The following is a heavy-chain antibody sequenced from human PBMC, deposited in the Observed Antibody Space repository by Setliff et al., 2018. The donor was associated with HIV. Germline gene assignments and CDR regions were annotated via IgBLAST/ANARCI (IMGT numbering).Heavy chain of an antibody. Sequence: LSLTCTVSGGSVSSGSYHWSWIRQPPGKGLEWIGYIYYSGSTKHNPSLKSRVTISLDTSKNQFSLKLTSVTAADTAVYYCARYSPRGYTLTGPYWGQGALVTVSS. J-gene: IGHJ4*02. CDR3: ARYSPRGYTLTGPY. CDR1: GGSVSSGSYH. CDR2: IYYSGST. V-gene: IGHV4-61*01. D-gene: IGHD6-25*01.